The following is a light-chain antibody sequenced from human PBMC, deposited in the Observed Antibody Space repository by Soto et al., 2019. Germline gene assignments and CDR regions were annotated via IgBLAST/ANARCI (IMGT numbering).Light chain of an antibody. CDR1: SSDVGGYNY. CDR3: NSYTRSRSYV. Sequence: QSALTQPASVSGSPGQSTTISCTGTSSDVGGYNYVSWYQQHPGKAPKVIIFEVSNRPSGVSNRFSGSKSGNTASLTISGLLAEDEADYYCNSYTRSRSYVFGTGTKVTVL. J-gene: IGLJ1*01. CDR2: EVS. V-gene: IGLV2-14*01.